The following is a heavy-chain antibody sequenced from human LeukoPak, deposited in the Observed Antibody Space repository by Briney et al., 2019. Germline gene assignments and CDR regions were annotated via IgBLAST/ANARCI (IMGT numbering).Heavy chain of an antibody. J-gene: IGHJ4*02. CDR2: FDPEDGET. Sequence: GASVKVSCKVSGYTLTELSMHWVRQAPGKGLEWMGGFDPEDGETIYAQKFQGRVTMTEDTSTDTAYMELSSLRSEDTAVYYCAYDSSGYYYFDYWGQGTLVTVSS. CDR3: AYDSSGYYYFDY. CDR1: GYTLTELS. D-gene: IGHD3-22*01. V-gene: IGHV1-24*01.